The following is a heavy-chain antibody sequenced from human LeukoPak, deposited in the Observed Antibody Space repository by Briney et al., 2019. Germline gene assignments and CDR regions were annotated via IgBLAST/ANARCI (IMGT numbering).Heavy chain of an antibody. Sequence: GGSLRLSCEVSGFTFSHFAMHWVRQAPGKGLEWVALISDGGTQEYYPDSVKGRFTISRDNSRNTLYLQMNSLRPEDTAVYYCAKDGSFGSGWYPLPSHYWGQGTLVTVSS. CDR3: AKDGSFGSGWYPLPSHY. CDR2: ISDGGTQE. D-gene: IGHD6-13*01. CDR1: GFTFSHFA. J-gene: IGHJ4*02. V-gene: IGHV3-30*18.